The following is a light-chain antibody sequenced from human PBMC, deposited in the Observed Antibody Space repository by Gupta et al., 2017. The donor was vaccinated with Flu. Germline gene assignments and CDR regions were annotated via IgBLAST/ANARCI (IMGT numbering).Light chain of an antibody. CDR2: GAS. CDR1: QRISSY. J-gene: IGKJ1*01. V-gene: IGKV1-39*01. CDR3: QQSDSTPQT. Sequence: PSPPSASGGERVTITSGGRQRISSYLNWYQQKPGKAPKLLIYGASRLQSGIPARFSGSGSGTDFTLTISRLQPEDFATYYCQQSDSTPQTFGQGTKVEIK.